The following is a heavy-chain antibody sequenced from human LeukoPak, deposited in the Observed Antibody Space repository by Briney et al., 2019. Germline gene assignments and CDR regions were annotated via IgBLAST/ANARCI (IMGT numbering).Heavy chain of an antibody. V-gene: IGHV3-33*01. D-gene: IGHD5-18*01. Sequence: GRSLRLSCAASGFTFSSYGMHSVSQAPGKWLEWVSVIWYDGSNKYYADSVKGRFTISRDNSKNTLYLQMNSLRAEDTAVYYCARDKGPWIQYYFDYWGQGTLVTVSS. CDR2: IWYDGSNK. CDR3: ARDKGPWIQYYFDY. J-gene: IGHJ4*02. CDR1: GFTFSSYG.